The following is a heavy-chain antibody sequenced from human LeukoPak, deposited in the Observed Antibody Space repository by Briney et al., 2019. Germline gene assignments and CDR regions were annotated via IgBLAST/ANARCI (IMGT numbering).Heavy chain of an antibody. CDR3: ARTDFSASDY. CDR1: GFTLSSYS. D-gene: IGHD2/OR15-2a*01. Sequence: GGSLRLSCAASGFTLSSYSMNCVRQAPGMGLEWVSSISVTGNYKYYADSVKGRFTISNDSARSSLYLQMTILRAEDRSVFSCARTDFSASDYWGQGILVTVSS. J-gene: IGHJ4*02. V-gene: IGHV3-21*01. CDR2: ISVTGNYK.